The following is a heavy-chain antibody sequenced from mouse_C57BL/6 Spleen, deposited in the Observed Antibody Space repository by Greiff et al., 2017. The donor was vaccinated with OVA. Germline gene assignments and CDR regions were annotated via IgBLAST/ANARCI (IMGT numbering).Heavy chain of an antibody. J-gene: IGHJ2*01. CDR2: IDPNSGGT. V-gene: IGHV1-72*01. D-gene: IGHD1-1*01. Sequence: QVQLQQPGAELVKPGASVKLSCKASGYTFTSYWMHWVKQRPGRGLEWIGRIDPNSGGTKYNEKFKSKATLTVDKPSSTAYMQLSSLTSEDAAVEYGEKEDYSSGNYFDYWGQGTTLTVSS. CDR3: EKEDYSSGNYFDY. CDR1: GYTFTSYW.